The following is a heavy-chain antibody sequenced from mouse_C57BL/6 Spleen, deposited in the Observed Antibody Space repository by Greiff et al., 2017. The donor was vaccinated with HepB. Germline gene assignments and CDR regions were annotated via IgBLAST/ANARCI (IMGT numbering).Heavy chain of an antibody. D-gene: IGHD1-1*01. CDR2: IDPSDSET. V-gene: IGHV1-52*01. CDR1: GYTFTSYW. CDR3: ARPNYYGSSLYYAMDY. Sequence: QVQLQQPGAELVRPGSSVKLPCKASGYTFTSYWMHWVKQRPIQGLEWIGNIDPSDSETHYNQKFKDKATLTVDKSSSTAYMQLSSLTSEDSAVYYCARPNYYGSSLYYAMDYWGQGTSVTVSS. J-gene: IGHJ4*01.